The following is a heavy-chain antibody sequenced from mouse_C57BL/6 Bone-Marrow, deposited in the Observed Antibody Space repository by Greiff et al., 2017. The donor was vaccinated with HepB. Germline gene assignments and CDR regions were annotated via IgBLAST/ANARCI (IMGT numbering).Heavy chain of an antibody. V-gene: IGHV1-74*01. J-gene: IGHJ3*01. D-gene: IGHD2-4*01. Sequence: QVQLQQPGAELVKPGASVKVSCKASGYTFTSYWMHWVKQRPGQGLEWIGRIHPSDSDTNYNQKFKGKATLTVDKSSSTAYMQLSSLTSEDSAVYYCAMGDDYERGVAYWGQGTLVTVSA. CDR2: IHPSDSDT. CDR3: AMGDDYERGVAY. CDR1: GYTFTSYW.